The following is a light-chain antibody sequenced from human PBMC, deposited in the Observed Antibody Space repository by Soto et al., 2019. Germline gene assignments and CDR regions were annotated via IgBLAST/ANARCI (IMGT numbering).Light chain of an antibody. Sequence: EIVLTQSPDTLSLSPGERATLSCRASQSVSSGYLAWYQQKPGQAPRLLIYGASSRATGIPDRFSGSGSGTDFTLTINSLEPEDFAVYYCQQYDSSPRLTFGGGTKVYIK. CDR1: QSVSSGY. CDR3: QQYDSSPRLT. CDR2: GAS. J-gene: IGKJ4*01. V-gene: IGKV3-20*01.